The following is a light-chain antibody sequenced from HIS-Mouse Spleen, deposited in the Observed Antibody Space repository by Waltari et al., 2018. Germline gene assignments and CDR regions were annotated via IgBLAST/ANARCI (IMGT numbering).Light chain of an antibody. CDR1: VLAKKT. V-gene: IGLV3-27*01. CDR3: YSAADNNLV. Sequence: SYELTPPSSVSVSPGQTARIPCPGEVLAKKTPRCFQQKPGQAPVLVIYKDSERPSGIPERFSGSSSGTTVTLTISGAQVEDEADYYCYSAADNNLVFGGGTKLTVL. CDR2: KDS. J-gene: IGLJ3*02.